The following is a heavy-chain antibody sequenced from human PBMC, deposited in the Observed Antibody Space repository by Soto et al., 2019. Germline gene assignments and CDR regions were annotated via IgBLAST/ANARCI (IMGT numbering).Heavy chain of an antibody. CDR1: GASISSYNY. CDR3: VRHAQWIRRAY. J-gene: IGHJ4*02. Sequence: QLQLQLSGPGLVKPSETLSLTCNVSGASISSYNYWGWFRQPPGKGLEGIGRIIYSGDIMYNPSLHSRLTLFVDTSKNQFSLKLSSVTAADTAVYYCVRHAQWIRRAYWGQGSLVTVSS. V-gene: IGHV4-39*01. D-gene: IGHD5-12*01. CDR2: IIYSGDI.